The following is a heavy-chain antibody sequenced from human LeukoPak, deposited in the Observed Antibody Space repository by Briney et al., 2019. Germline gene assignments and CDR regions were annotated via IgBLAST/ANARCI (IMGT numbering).Heavy chain of an antibody. Sequence: GGSLRLSCAASGFTVSSNYMSWVRQAPGKGLEWVSVIYSGGSTYYADSAKGRFTISRDNSKNTLYLQMNSLRAEDTAVYYCARVTAASTNGDFDYWGQGTLVTVSS. CDR3: ARVTAASTNGDFDY. D-gene: IGHD6-13*01. CDR1: GFTVSSNY. CDR2: IYSGGST. V-gene: IGHV3-66*01. J-gene: IGHJ4*02.